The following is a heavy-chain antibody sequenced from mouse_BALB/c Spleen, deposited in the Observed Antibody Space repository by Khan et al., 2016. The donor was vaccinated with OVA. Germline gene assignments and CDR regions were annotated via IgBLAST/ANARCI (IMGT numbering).Heavy chain of an antibody. Sequence: QVRLQQSGAELVKPGASVKLSCKASGYTFTSYDINWVRQRPEQGLEWIGWMFPVDGSTKYNENFKGKATLTTDKSSSTAYMQLSRLTSEDSGAYFCARGGYGGFAYWGQGTLVTVSA. CDR2: MFPVDGST. CDR1: GYTFTSYD. D-gene: IGHD2-14*01. J-gene: IGHJ3*01. V-gene: IGHV1-85*01. CDR3: ARGGYGGFAY.